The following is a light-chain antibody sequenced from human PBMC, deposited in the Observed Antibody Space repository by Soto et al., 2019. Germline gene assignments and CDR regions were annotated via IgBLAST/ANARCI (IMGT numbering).Light chain of an antibody. J-gene: IGKJ3*01. CDR3: QQYSSSPPEFT. CDR1: QSVSSSY. Sequence: EIVLTQSPGTLSLSPGERATLSCRASQSVSSSYLAWYQQRPGQAPRLLIFGASYRATGVPDRLSGSGSGTDFTLTISRLEPEDFAVYYCQQYSSSPPEFTFGPGTKVDSK. V-gene: IGKV3-20*01. CDR2: GAS.